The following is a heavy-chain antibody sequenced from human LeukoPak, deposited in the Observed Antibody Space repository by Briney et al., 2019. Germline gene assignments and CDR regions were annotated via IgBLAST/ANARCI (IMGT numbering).Heavy chain of an antibody. Sequence: SETLSLTCTVSGGSISSSSYYWGWIRQPPGKGLEWIGSIYYSGSTYYNPSLKSRVTISVDTSKNQFSLKLSSVTAADTAVYYCARSRTHTSPIQHWGQGTLVTVSS. V-gene: IGHV4-39*07. CDR2: IYYSGST. D-gene: IGHD2-2*01. J-gene: IGHJ1*01. CDR1: GGSISSSSYY. CDR3: ARSRTHTSPIQH.